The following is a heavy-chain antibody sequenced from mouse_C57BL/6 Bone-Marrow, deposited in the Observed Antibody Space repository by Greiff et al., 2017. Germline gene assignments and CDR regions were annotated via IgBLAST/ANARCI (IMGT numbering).Heavy chain of an antibody. Sequence: VQLQQPGAELVMPGASVKLSCKASGYTFTSYWMHWVKQRPGQGIEWIGEIDPSDSYTNYNQKFKGKSTLTVDKSSSTAYMQLSSLTSEDSAVYYCARERGYYGNFYAMDYWGQGTSVTVSS. CDR1: GYTFTSYW. D-gene: IGHD2-1*01. CDR2: IDPSDSYT. CDR3: ARERGYYGNFYAMDY. V-gene: IGHV1-69*01. J-gene: IGHJ4*01.